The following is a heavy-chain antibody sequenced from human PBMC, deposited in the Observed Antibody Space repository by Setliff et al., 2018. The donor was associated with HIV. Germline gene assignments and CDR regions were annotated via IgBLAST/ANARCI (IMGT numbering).Heavy chain of an antibody. CDR3: ARGANFWSGYDS. Sequence: SETLSLTCAVSDGSISSSNWWSWVRQPPGKGLEWIGEIYHTQNTNYSPSLKSRVTISVDKSKYQFSLKLTSVTAADTAVYYCARGANFWSGYDSWGQGTLVTVLL. J-gene: IGHJ4*02. CDR1: DGSISSSNW. CDR2: IYHTQNT. V-gene: IGHV4-4*02. D-gene: IGHD3-3*01.